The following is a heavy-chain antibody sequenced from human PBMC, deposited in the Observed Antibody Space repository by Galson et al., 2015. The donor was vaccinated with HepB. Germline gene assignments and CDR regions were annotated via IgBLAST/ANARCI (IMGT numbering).Heavy chain of an antibody. CDR3: TRLPHIAAAGTNY. J-gene: IGHJ4*02. CDR2: IRSKANSYAT. D-gene: IGHD6-13*01. CDR1: GFTFSGSA. Sequence: SLRLSCAASGFTFSGSAMHWVRQASGKGLEWVGRIRSKANSYATAYAASVKGRFTISRDDSKNTAYLQMNSLKTEDTAVYYCTRLPHIAAAGTNYWGQGTLVTVSS. V-gene: IGHV3-73*01.